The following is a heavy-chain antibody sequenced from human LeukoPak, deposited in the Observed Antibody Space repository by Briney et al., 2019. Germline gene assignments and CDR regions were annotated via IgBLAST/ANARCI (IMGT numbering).Heavy chain of an antibody. CDR2: ISGGGGST. CDR1: GFTFTSYS. J-gene: IGHJ4*02. CDR3: AKGGKWDVTPFDY. Sequence: GGSLRLSCAASGFTFTSYSMNWIRQAPGKGLEWVSTISGGGGSTYYADSVKGRFTISRDNSKNTLYLQVNSLRAEDTAVYYCAKGGKWDVTPFDYWGQGTLVTVSS. V-gene: IGHV3-23*01. D-gene: IGHD1-26*01.